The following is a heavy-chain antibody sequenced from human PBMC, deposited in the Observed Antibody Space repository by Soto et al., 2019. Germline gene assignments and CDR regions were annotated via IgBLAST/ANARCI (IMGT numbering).Heavy chain of an antibody. J-gene: IGHJ4*02. D-gene: IGHD6-19*01. CDR2: IYTGGST. Sequence: PSETLSLTCTVSGGSISGYYWSWIRQPAGKGLEWIGRIYTGGSTNYNPSLKSRVTMSIDTSKNQFSLKLSSVTAADTAVYYCARGPLVAGNFESGGQGTLVAVSS. CDR1: GGSISGYY. V-gene: IGHV4-4*07. CDR3: ARGPLVAGNFES.